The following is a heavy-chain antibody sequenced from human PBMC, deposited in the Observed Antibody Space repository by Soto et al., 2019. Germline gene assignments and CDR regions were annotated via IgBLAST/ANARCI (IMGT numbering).Heavy chain of an antibody. Sequence: SQTLSLTCAISGDSVSSNSAAWNWIRQSPSRGLEWLGRTYYKSKWYNDYAVSVKSRITINPDTSKNQFSLHLNSVTPEETAVYYCARAPGGIDAFDIWGQGTMVTVSS. CDR3: ARAPGGIDAFDI. J-gene: IGHJ3*02. D-gene: IGHD3-16*01. CDR2: TYYKSKWYN. CDR1: GDSVSSNSAA. V-gene: IGHV6-1*01.